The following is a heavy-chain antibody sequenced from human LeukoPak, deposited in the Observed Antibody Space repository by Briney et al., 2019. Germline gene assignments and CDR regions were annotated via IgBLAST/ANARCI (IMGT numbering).Heavy chain of an antibody. CDR3: AGTYYYDSSGYYHYSL. D-gene: IGHD3-22*01. CDR1: GGSISSYY. J-gene: IGHJ4*02. Sequence: SETLSLTCTVSGGSISSYYWSWIRQPPGKGLEWIGYIYYSGSTNYNPSLKSRVTISVDTSKNQFSLKLSSVTAADTAVYYCAGTYYYDSSGYYHYSLWGQGTLVTVSS. V-gene: IGHV4-59*01. CDR2: IYYSGST.